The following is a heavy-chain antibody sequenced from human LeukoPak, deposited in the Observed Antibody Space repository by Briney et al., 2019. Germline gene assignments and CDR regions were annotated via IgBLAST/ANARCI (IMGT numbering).Heavy chain of an antibody. CDR1: GGSISSYY. D-gene: IGHD5-18*01. J-gene: IGHJ3*02. CDR3: AKVDTAMVINAFDI. Sequence: PSQTLSLTCTVSGGSISSYYWSWIRQPPGKGLEWIGYIHYSGSTNQNPSLKSRVTISLDTSNNQFFLKLSSVTAADTAVYYCAKVDTAMVINAFDIWGQGTMVTVSS. CDR2: IHYSGST. V-gene: IGHV4-59*01.